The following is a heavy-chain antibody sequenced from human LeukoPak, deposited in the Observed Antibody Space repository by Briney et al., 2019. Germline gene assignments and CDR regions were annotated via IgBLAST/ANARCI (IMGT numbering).Heavy chain of an antibody. J-gene: IGHJ4*02. CDR3: AKYSKGSIAAGFDY. CDR2: ISGSGGST. D-gene: IGHD6-6*01. CDR1: GFTFSSYG. Sequence: GGSLRLSCAASGFTFSSYGMHWVRQAPGKGLEWVSAISGSGGSTYYADSVKGRFTISRDNSKNTLYLQMNSLRAEDTAVYYCAKYSKGSIAAGFDYWGQGTLVTVSS. V-gene: IGHV3-23*01.